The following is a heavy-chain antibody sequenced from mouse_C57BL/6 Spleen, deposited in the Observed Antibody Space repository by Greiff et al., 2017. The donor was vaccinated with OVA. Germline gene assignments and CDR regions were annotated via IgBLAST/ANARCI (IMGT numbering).Heavy chain of an antibody. J-gene: IGHJ2*01. Sequence: QVQLQQSGPELVKPGASVKISCKASGYSFTSYYIHWVKQRPGQGLEWIGWIYPGSGNTKYNEKFKGKATLTAATSSSTAYMQLSSLTSEDSAVYYCASPHYYGSSYNDYWGQGTTLTVSS. V-gene: IGHV1-66*01. D-gene: IGHD1-1*01. CDR3: ASPHYYGSSYNDY. CDR2: IYPGSGNT. CDR1: GYSFTSYY.